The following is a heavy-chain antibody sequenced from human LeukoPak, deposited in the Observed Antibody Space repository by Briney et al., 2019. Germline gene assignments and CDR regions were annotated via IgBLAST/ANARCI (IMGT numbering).Heavy chain of an antibody. CDR2: ISSSSSYI. J-gene: IGHJ6*02. V-gene: IGHV3-21*01. D-gene: IGHD2-15*01. CDR3: AREGYCSGGSCYSESYYYGMDV. Sequence: PGGSLRLSCTASGFNFILFSMNWVRQAPGKGLEWVSSISSSSSYIYYADSVKGRFTISRDNAKNSLYLQMNSLRAEDTAVYYCAREGYCSGGSCYSESYYYGMDVWGQGTTVTVSS. CDR1: GFNFILFS.